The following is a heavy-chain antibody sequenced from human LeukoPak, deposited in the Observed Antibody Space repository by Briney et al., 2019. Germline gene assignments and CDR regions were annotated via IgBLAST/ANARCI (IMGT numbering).Heavy chain of an antibody. V-gene: IGHV3-23*01. CDR2: ISDRGST. CDR3: AKRGVVIRVILVGFHKEAYYFDS. Sequence: GGSLRLSCAVSGITLSNYGMSWVRQGPGKGLEWVAGISDRGSTKYADSVKGRFTISRDNPKNTLYLQMDSVRAEDTAVYFCAKRGVVIRVILVGFHKEAYYFDSWGQGALVTVSS. J-gene: IGHJ4*02. D-gene: IGHD3-22*01. CDR1: GITLSNYG.